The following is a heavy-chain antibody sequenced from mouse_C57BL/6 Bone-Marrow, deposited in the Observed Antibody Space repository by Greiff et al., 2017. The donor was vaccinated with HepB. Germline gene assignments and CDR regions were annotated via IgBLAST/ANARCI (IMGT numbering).Heavy chain of an antibody. J-gene: IGHJ2*01. CDR2: ISSGGDYI. V-gene: IGHV5-9-1*02. CDR1: GFTFSSYA. CDR3: TRDAVLYYFDY. Sequence: EVHLVESGEGLVKPGGSLKLSCAASGFTFSSYAMSWVRQTPEKRLEWVAYISSGGDYIYYADTVKGRFTISRDNAGNTLYLQMSSLKSEDTAMYYCTRDAVLYYFDYWGQGTTLTVSS.